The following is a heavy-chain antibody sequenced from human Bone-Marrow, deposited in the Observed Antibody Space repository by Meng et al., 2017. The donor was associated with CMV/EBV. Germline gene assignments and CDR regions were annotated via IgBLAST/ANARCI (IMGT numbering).Heavy chain of an antibody. CDR2: ISAYNGNT. D-gene: IGHD6-13*01. CDR3: AREPRIAAAGTKNGGYYYGMDV. CDR1: GYTFTGYY. V-gene: IGHV1-2*02. Sequence: ASVKVSCKASGYTFTGYYMHWVRQAPGQGLEWMGWISAYNGNTNYAQKLQGRVTMTRDTSISTAYMELSRLRSDDTAVYYCAREPRIAAAGTKNGGYYYGMDVWGQGTTVTVSS. J-gene: IGHJ6*02.